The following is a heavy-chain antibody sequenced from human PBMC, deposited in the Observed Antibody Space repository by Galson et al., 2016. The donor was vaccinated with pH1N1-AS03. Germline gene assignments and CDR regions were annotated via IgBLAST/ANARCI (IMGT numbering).Heavy chain of an antibody. CDR1: GYTFTSYA. D-gene: IGHD3-16*01. J-gene: IGHJ4*02. Sequence: SCKASGYTFTSYAMHWVRQAPGQGLEWMGWINAGNGDTKYSQKFQGRVTITRDTSASMVYMELSSLRSDDTAVYYCANPGGVGYLDNWGRGTLVTVSS. CDR3: ANPGGVGYLDN. V-gene: IGHV1-3*01. CDR2: INAGNGDT.